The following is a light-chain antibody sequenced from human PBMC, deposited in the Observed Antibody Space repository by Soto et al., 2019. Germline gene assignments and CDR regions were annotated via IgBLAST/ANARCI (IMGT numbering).Light chain of an antibody. CDR3: LQHNSYPYT. CDR1: QGIRND. J-gene: IGKJ2*01. Sequence: DIQMTQSPSSLSASVGDRVTITCRASQGIRNDLAWYQQMPGRAPKRLIYAASSLQGGVPSRFSGSGSGREFPLTINSLQAEDFATYYCLQHNSYPYTFGQGTKLEIK. V-gene: IGKV1-17*01. CDR2: AAS.